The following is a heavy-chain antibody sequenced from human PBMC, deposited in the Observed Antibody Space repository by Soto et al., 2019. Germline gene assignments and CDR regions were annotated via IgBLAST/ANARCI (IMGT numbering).Heavy chain of an antibody. V-gene: IGHV4-39*01. J-gene: IGHJ4*02. Sequence: LQGSGPELVKASETLSSSATAPGGPMRSTNYSGGWIRHPPGKGREWIGNVFFNGITFYKPSLESRVSISVDTSKSQFSLRLNSVTAADTAVYYCVRQVGDYYFDQWGQGTLVTVSS. D-gene: IGHD4-17*01. CDR1: GGPMRSTNYS. CDR3: VRQVGDYYFDQ. CDR2: VFFNGIT.